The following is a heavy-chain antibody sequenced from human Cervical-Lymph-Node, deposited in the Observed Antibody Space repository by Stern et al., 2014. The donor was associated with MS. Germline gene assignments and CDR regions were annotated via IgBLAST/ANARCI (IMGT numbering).Heavy chain of an antibody. CDR2: IFSNDEK. CDR3: TRIRTTSSWHRYLDS. V-gene: IGHV2-26*01. D-gene: IGHD6-13*01. Sequence: QMTLKESGPVLVKPTETLTLTCTVSGFSVSIARLGVGWIRQPPGKALEWLAKIFSNDEKSYSTSLRSRLNISKDTSTSQVVLTLTNVDPVDTGTYYCTRIRTTSSWHRYLDSWGQGTLVTVSS. J-gene: IGHJ4*02. CDR1: GFSVSIARLG.